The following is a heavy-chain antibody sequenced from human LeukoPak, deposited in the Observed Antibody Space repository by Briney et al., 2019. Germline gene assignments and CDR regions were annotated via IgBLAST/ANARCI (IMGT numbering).Heavy chain of an antibody. CDR3: ARGPMNKYCSSTSCYIDYFDY. CDR2: INWNGGST. V-gene: IGHV3-20*04. D-gene: IGHD2-2*02. CDR1: GFTFDDYG. J-gene: IGHJ4*02. Sequence: GGSLRLSCAAPGFTFDDYGMSWVRQAPGKGLEWVSGINWNGGSTGYADSVKGRFTISRDNAKNSLYLQMNSLRAEDTALYYCARGPMNKYCSSTSCYIDYFDYWGQGTLVTVSS.